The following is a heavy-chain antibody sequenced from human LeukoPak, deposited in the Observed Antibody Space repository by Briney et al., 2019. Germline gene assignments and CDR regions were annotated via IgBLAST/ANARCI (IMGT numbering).Heavy chain of an antibody. D-gene: IGHD6-13*01. CDR2: MNPNSGNT. Sequence: ASVKVSCKASGYTFTSYDINWVRQATGQGLEWMGWMNPNSGNTGYAQKFQGRVTITRNTSISTAYMELSSLRSEDTAVYYCARTYSSSWYPFDPWGQGTLVTVS. CDR1: GYTFTSYD. J-gene: IGHJ5*02. CDR3: ARTYSSSWYPFDP. V-gene: IGHV1-8*03.